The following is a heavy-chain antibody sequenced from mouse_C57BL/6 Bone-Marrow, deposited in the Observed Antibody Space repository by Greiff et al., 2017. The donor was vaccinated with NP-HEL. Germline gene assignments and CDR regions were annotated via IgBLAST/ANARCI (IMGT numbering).Heavy chain of an antibody. D-gene: IGHD2-3*01. CDR2: IDPENGDT. V-gene: IGHV14-4*01. CDR1: GFNIKDDY. J-gene: IGHJ1*03. CDR3: TGGYDHWYFDV. Sequence: EVQLQQSGAELVRPGASVKLSCTASGFNIKDDYMHWVKQRPEQGLEWIGWIDPENGDTEYASKFQGKATITADTSSNTAYLQLSSLTSEDTAVYYCTGGYDHWYFDVWGTGTTVTVSS.